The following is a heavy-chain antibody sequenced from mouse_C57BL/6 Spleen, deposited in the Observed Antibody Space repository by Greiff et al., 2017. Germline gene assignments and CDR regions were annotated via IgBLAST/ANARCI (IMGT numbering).Heavy chain of an antibody. Sequence: EVQLQQSGPELVKPGASVKISCKASGYTFTDYYMNWVKQSHGKSLEWIGDINPNNGGTSYNQKFKGKATLTVDKSSSTAYMELRSLTSEDSAVYYCAREGAYGSSYSWFAYWGQGTLVTVSA. CDR3: AREGAYGSSYSWFAY. J-gene: IGHJ3*01. V-gene: IGHV1-26*01. CDR2: INPNNGGT. D-gene: IGHD1-1*01. CDR1: GYTFTDYY.